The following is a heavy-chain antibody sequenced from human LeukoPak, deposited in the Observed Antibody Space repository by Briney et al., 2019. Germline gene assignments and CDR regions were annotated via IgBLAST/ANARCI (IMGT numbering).Heavy chain of an antibody. V-gene: IGHV3-7*01. J-gene: IGHJ4*01. D-gene: IGHD6-13*01. Sequence: GGSLRLSCAVSGFTFSSYWMNWVRQAPGKGLEWVASIRQDGGEKSYVDSVKGRFTISRDNTKNSLYLQINSLRAEDTAVYYCARDGTAAGLYFDLWGQGTLVTVSS. CDR2: IRQDGGEK. CDR1: GFTFSSYW. CDR3: ARDGTAAGLYFDL.